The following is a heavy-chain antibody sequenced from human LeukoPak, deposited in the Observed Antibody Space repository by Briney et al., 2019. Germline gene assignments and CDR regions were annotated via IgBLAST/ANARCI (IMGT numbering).Heavy chain of an antibody. D-gene: IGHD3-10*01. CDR1: GYTFTGYY. V-gene: IGHV1-2*02. CDR3: ARGGAWFGEAIWDY. J-gene: IGHJ4*02. CDR2: INPNSGGT. Sequence: ASVKVSCKASGYTFTGYYMHWVRQAPGQGLEWMGWINPNSGGTNYAQKFQGRVTMTRDTSISTAYMELSSLRSEDTAVYYCARGGAWFGEAIWDYWGQGTLVTVSS.